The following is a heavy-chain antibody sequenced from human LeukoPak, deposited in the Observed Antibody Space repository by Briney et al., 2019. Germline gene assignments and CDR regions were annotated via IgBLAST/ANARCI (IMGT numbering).Heavy chain of an antibody. V-gene: IGHV4-39*07. CDR1: GGSISSSSYY. CDR2: IYYSGST. CDR3: ARDSHQAELLWFGELSLGVYYYYGMDV. J-gene: IGHJ6*02. D-gene: IGHD3-10*01. Sequence: SETLSLTCTVSGGSISSSSYYWGWIRQPPGKGLEWIGSIYYSGSTYYNPSLKSRVTISVDTSKNQFSLKLSSVTAADTAVYYCARDSHQAELLWFGELSLGVYYYYGMDVWGQGTTVTVSS.